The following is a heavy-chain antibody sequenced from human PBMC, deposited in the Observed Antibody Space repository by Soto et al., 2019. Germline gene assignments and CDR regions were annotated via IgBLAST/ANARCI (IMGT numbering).Heavy chain of an antibody. CDR1: GFSFSSYG. CDR3: AGALENPYFYYGLNV. Sequence: GGSLRLSCADSGFSFSSYGMEWVRLAPSKGLEWVAATTYDGGIKHYVDSVKGRFTISRDNSKNTLYLQMNSLRVEDTATYYCAGALENPYFYYGLNVWGQGTTVTVSS. D-gene: IGHD1-1*01. CDR2: TTYDGGIK. V-gene: IGHV3-30*03. J-gene: IGHJ6*02.